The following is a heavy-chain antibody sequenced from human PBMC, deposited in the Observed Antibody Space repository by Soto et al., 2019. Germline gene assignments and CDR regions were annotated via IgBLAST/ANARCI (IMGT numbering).Heavy chain of an antibody. Sequence: QVQLVESGGNMVQPGRSLRLSCAASGFTFGNNAMHWVRHAAGKGLEWVAQIWFDGNNKYYTDSVKGRFTISRDNLKNTVYLQMDSLRADATAVYYCARDGQQLAPYAMDVWGQGTTVIVSS. V-gene: IGHV3-33*01. CDR2: IWFDGNNK. J-gene: IGHJ6*02. D-gene: IGHD6-13*01. CDR1: GFTFGNNA. CDR3: ARDGQQLAPYAMDV.